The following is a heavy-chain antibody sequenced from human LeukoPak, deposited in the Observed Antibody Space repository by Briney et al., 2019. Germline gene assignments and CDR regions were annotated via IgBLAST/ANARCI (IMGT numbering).Heavy chain of an antibody. J-gene: IGHJ4*02. D-gene: IGHD4-17*01. CDR2: MNPNSGNT. CDR1: VYTFTSYD. CDR3: ARWVSVTESDY. Sequence: ASVKVSRKAPVYTFTSYDINCVREATGQGLECMGWMNPNSGNTGYAQKLQGRVTITRNTARSTDYMERSRLRSEDTAVYYCARWVSVTESDYWGQGTLVTVSS. V-gene: IGHV1-8*03.